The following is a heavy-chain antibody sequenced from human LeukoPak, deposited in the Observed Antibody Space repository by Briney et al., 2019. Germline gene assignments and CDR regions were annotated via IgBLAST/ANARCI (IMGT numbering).Heavy chain of an antibody. V-gene: IGHV4-59*08. CDR2: IYYTGGT. D-gene: IGHD6-19*01. Sequence: PSETLSLTCTVSGGSIGSDYWTWIRQPPGKGLEYIGYIYYTGGTNYNPSPKSRVTISVDTSKNQFSVKLSSVTAADTAVYFCAKYGNSGWVIDNWGQGTLVTVSS. J-gene: IGHJ4*02. CDR3: AKYGNSGWVIDN. CDR1: GGSIGSDY.